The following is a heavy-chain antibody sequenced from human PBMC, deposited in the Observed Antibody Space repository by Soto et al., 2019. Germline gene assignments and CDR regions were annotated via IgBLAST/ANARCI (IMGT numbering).Heavy chain of an antibody. CDR2: ISGSGGST. J-gene: IGHJ5*02. Sequence: GESLKISCAASGFTFSSYAMSWVRQAPGKGLEWVSAISGSGGSTYYADSVKGRFTISRDNSKNTLYLQMNSLRAEDTAVYYCAKDLLAAPGSNPWGQGTLVTVSS. D-gene: IGHD1-26*01. CDR1: GFTFSSYA. CDR3: AKDLLAAPGSNP. V-gene: IGHV3-23*01.